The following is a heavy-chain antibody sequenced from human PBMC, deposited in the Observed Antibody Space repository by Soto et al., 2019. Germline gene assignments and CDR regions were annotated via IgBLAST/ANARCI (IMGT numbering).Heavy chain of an antibody. CDR3: ARRTTVTRDWFDP. Sequence: SETLSLTCVVSGESMITSSWWTWVRLSPGKGLEWIGEIYHSGRTDYNPSLKSRVTISVDKSKSQFSLKLASVTAADTAVYFCARRTTVTRDWFDPWGQGILVTVSS. J-gene: IGHJ5*02. V-gene: IGHV4-4*02. CDR1: GESMITSSW. D-gene: IGHD4-17*01. CDR2: IYHSGRT.